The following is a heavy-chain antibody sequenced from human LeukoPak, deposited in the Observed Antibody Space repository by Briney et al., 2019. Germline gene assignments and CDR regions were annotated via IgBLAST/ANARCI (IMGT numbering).Heavy chain of an antibody. V-gene: IGHV3-74*01. D-gene: IGHD5-24*01. J-gene: IGHJ4*02. Sequence: GGSLRLSCAASGFTFSSYWMHWVRQAPGKGLVWVSRINNDGSSTSYADSVKGRFTISRDNAKNTLSLQMNSLRAEDTALYYCARDGYSYFDFWGPGTLVTVSS. CDR3: ARDGYSYFDF. CDR2: INNDGSST. CDR1: GFTFSSYW.